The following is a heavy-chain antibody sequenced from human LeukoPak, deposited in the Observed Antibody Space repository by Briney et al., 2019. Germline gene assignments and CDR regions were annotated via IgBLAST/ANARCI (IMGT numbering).Heavy chain of an antibody. D-gene: IGHD6-13*01. CDR3: ARLWYSSSWYAKNFDY. Sequence: GESLKISCKGSGYSFTSYWIGWVRQMPGKGLEWMGIIYPGDSDTRYSPSFQGQVTISADKSISTAYLQWSSLKASDTAMYYCARLWYSSSWYAKNFDYWGQGTLVTVSS. CDR2: IYPGDSDT. CDR1: GYSFTSYW. J-gene: IGHJ4*02. V-gene: IGHV5-51*01.